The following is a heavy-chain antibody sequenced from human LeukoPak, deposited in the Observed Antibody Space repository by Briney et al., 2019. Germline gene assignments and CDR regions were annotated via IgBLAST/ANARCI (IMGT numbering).Heavy chain of an antibody. J-gene: IGHJ6*03. CDR2: NTSSGTYT. V-gene: IGHV3-21*01. D-gene: IGHD1-26*01. Sequence: GGSLRLSCADAAFTFSNYKMNWVRQAAGKAMEWVSSNTSSGTYTFYADSVKGRFTISRDNAKNSLYLQMDSLGPEDTAVYYCARDPYSGNYGTYYYYMDVWGKGTTVTISS. CDR3: ARDPYSGNYGTYYYYMDV. CDR1: AFTFSNYK.